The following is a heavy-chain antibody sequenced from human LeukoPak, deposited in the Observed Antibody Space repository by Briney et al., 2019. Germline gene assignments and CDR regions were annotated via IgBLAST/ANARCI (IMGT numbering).Heavy chain of an antibody. Sequence: APVKVSCKASGYTFTSYYMHWVRQAPGQGLEWMGIINPSGGSTSYAQKFQGRVTMTRDTSTSTVYMELSSLRSEDTAVYYCARLGSGYYHFDYWGQGTLVTVSS. CDR1: GYTFTSYY. D-gene: IGHD3-22*01. V-gene: IGHV1-46*01. CDR3: ARLGSGYYHFDY. J-gene: IGHJ4*02. CDR2: INPSGGST.